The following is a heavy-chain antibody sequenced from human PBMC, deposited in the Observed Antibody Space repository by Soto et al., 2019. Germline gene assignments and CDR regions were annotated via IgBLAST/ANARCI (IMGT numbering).Heavy chain of an antibody. CDR2: ISYDGSNK. Sequence: HPGGSLRLSCAASGFTFSSYGMHWVRQAPGKGLEWVAVISYDGSNKYYADSVKGRFTISRDNSKNTPYLQMNSLRAEDTAVYYCAKDRGGFLEWYYGMDVWGQGTTVTVSS. D-gene: IGHD3-3*01. J-gene: IGHJ6*02. CDR3: AKDRGGFLEWYYGMDV. V-gene: IGHV3-30*18. CDR1: GFTFSSYG.